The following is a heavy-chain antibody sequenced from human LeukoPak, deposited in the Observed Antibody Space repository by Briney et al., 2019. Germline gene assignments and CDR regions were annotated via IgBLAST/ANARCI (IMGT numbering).Heavy chain of an antibody. CDR3: ARDLLSIAARPGVGY. D-gene: IGHD6-6*01. V-gene: IGHV3-7*01. J-gene: IGHJ4*02. CDR2: INLDGSEK. CDR1: GFTFSSYW. Sequence: GGSLRLSCAASGFTFSSYWMSWVRQAPGKGLEWVANINLDGSEKYFVDSVKGRFTISRDNAKNSLYLQMNSLRAEDTAVYYCARDLLSIAARPGVGYWGQGTLVTVSS.